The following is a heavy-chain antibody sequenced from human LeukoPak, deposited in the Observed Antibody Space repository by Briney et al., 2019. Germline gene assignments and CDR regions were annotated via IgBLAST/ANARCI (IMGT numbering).Heavy chain of an antibody. CDR2: FDPEDGET. CDR3: ARERSSGYNDAFDI. V-gene: IGHV1-24*01. CDR1: GYTLTELS. D-gene: IGHD3-22*01. J-gene: IGHJ3*02. Sequence: ASVKVSCKVSGYTLTELSMHWVRQAPGKGLEWMGRFDPEDGETIYAQKFQGRVTMTADTSTDTVYTELSSLRSEDTAVYYCARERSSGYNDAFDIWGQGTMVTVSS.